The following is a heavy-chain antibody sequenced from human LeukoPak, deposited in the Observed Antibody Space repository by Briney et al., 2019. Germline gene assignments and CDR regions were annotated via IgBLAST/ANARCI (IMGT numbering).Heavy chain of an antibody. D-gene: IGHD2-2*01. Sequence: SQTLSLTCTVSGGSISSGSYYWSWIRQPAGKGLEWIGRIYTSGSTNYNPSLKSRVTISVDTSKNQFSLKRSSVTAADTAVYYCARGRYQLLWGLGNWFDPWGQGTLVTVSS. V-gene: IGHV4-61*02. CDR1: GGSISSGSYY. CDR2: IYTSGST. J-gene: IGHJ5*02. CDR3: ARGRYQLLWGLGNWFDP.